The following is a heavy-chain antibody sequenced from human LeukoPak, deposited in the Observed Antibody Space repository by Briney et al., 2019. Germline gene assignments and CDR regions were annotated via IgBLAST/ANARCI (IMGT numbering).Heavy chain of an antibody. D-gene: IGHD5-24*01. V-gene: IGHV3-7*01. J-gene: IGHJ4*02. CDR3: ARAIRWLQSY. CDR1: GGSISSYY. Sequence: ETLSLTCTVSGGSISSYYWSWVRQAPGKGLEWVANIKQDGSEKYYVDSVKGRFTISRDNAKNSLYLQMNSLRAEDTAVYYCARAIRWLQSYWGQGTLVTVSS. CDR2: IKQDGSEK.